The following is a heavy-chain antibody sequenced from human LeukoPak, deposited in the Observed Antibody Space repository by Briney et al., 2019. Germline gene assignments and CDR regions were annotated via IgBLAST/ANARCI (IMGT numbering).Heavy chain of an antibody. CDR1: GYTFTGYY. J-gene: IGHJ5*02. V-gene: IGHV1-2*06. CDR3: ARADYGDYVWFDP. CDR2: INPNSGGT. Sequence: ASVKVSRKASGYTFTGYYMHWVRQAPGQGLEWMGRINPNSGGTNYAQKFQGRVTMTRDTSISTAYMGLSRLRSDDTAVYYCARADYGDYVWFDPWGQGTLVTVSS. D-gene: IGHD4-17*01.